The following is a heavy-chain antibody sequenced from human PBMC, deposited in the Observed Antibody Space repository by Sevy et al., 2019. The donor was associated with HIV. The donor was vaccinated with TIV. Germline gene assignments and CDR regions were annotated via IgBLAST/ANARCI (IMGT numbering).Heavy chain of an antibody. CDR3: AKRRVQSGLSGGGANYGMDV. CDR1: HYTFSSYT. D-gene: IGHD2-8*02. CDR2: LIGGGSRT. Sequence: GGSLRLSCAASHYTFSSYTMHWVRQAPGKGLEWVSTLIGGGSRTYYADSVTGRFIISRDNSRNTLYLQMNSLRAEDTAIYYCAKRRVQSGLSGGGANYGMDVCGRGTTVTVSS. V-gene: IGHV3-23*01. J-gene: IGHJ6*02.